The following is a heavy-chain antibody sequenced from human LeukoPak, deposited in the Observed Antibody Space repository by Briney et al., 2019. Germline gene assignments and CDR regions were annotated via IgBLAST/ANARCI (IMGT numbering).Heavy chain of an antibody. CDR1: GFTFSSYA. V-gene: IGHV3-23*01. CDR2: ISGSGGRT. J-gene: IGHJ5*02. Sequence: SGGSLRLSCAASGFTFSSYAMSWVRQAPGKGLEWVSSISGSGGRTYYADSVKGRFTISRDNSKNTLYLQMNSLRAEDTAVYYCTKGSYYYDSSGYSRRWFDPWGQGTLVTVSS. CDR3: TKGSYYYDSSGYSRRWFDP. D-gene: IGHD3-22*01.